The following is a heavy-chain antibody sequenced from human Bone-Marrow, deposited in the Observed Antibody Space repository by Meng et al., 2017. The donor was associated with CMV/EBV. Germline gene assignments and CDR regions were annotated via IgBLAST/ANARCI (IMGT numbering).Heavy chain of an antibody. CDR1: GFTFSDYY. Sequence: GESLKISCAASGFTFSDYYMSWIRQAPGKGLEWVSYISSSGSTIYYADSVKGRFTISRDNAKNSLYLQMNSLRGEDTAVYYCATHPWHYYGMDVWGQGTTVTVSS. CDR2: ISSSGSTI. V-gene: IGHV3-11*04. D-gene: IGHD5-12*01. J-gene: IGHJ6*02. CDR3: ATHPWHYYGMDV.